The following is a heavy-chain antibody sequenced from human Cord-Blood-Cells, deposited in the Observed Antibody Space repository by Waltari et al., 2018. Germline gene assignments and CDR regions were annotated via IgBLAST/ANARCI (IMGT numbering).Heavy chain of an antibody. V-gene: IGHV1-69*09. CDR1: GGTFSSYA. J-gene: IGHJ4*02. Sequence: QVQLVQSGAEVNKPGSSVKVSCKASGGTFSSYAISWVRQAPGQGLEWMGRIIPILGIANYAKKFQGRVRITADKSTSTAYMGLSSLRSEDTAVYYCAAVDTIFGVVISGRDYWGQGTLVTVSS. D-gene: IGHD3-3*01. CDR2: IIPILGIA. CDR3: AAVDTIFGVVISGRDY.